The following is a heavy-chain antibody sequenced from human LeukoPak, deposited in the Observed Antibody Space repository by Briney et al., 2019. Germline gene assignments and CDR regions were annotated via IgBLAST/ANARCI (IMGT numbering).Heavy chain of an antibody. Sequence: PSETLSLTCAVSGGSISSGGYSWSWIRQPPGKGLEWIGYIYHSGSTYYNPSLKSRVTISVDRSKNQFSLKLSSVTAADTAVYYCASLYGSGSTRLYWGQGTLVTVSS. D-gene: IGHD3-10*01. J-gene: IGHJ4*02. CDR1: GGSISSGGYS. V-gene: IGHV4-30-2*01. CDR2: IYHSGST. CDR3: ASLYGSGSTRLY.